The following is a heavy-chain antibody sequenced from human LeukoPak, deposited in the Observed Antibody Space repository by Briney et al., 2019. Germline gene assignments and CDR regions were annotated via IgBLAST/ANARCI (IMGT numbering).Heavy chain of an antibody. D-gene: IGHD3-10*01. CDR2: ISSGGSTI. J-gene: IGHJ4*02. V-gene: IGHV3-48*02. CDR1: GFTFSTYT. Sequence: PGGSLRLSCAASGFTFSTYTMNWVRQAPGKGLDWVSYISSGGSTIYYADSVKGRFTISRDNAKNALSLQLNSLRDEDTAVYYCARAIGGSGSYYDSWGQGTLVTVSS. CDR3: ARAIGGSGSYYDS.